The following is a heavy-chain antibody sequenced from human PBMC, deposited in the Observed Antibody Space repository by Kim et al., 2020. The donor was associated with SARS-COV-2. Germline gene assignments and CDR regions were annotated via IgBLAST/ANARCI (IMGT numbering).Heavy chain of an antibody. V-gene: IGHV3-30*03. Sequence: SMKGRFTISRDNSKNTLYLQMNSLRAEDTAVYYCATSGSGSYYYYGMDVWGQGTTVTVSS. D-gene: IGHD3-10*01. CDR3: ATSGSGSYYYYGMDV. J-gene: IGHJ6*02.